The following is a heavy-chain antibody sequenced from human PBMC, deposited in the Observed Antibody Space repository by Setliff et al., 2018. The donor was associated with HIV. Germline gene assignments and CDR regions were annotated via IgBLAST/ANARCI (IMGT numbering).Heavy chain of an antibody. Sequence: GASVKVSCKVSGYSLYTYAISWVRQAPGQGLEWMGWIDSNNGNRNFAQKFRGRVTMTTDISTNTAYMEVRSLSFDDTAVYYCVRLTADRTNYYYYMDVWGKGTTVTVSS. CDR2: IDSNNGNR. D-gene: IGHD2-8*01. CDR3: VRLTADRTNYYYYMDV. V-gene: IGHV1-18*01. J-gene: IGHJ6*03. CDR1: GYSLYTYA.